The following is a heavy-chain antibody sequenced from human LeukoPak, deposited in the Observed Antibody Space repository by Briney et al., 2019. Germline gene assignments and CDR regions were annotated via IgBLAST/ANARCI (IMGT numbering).Heavy chain of an antibody. CDR3: ARDPTV. J-gene: IGHJ6*02. V-gene: IGHV3-30-3*01. CDR1: GFTFSSYA. CDR2: ISYDGSNK. Sequence: PGGSLRLSCAASGFTFSSYAVHWVRQAPGKGLEWVAVISYDGSNKYYADSVKGRFTISRDNSKNTLYLQMNSLRAEDTAVYYRARDPTVWGQGTTVTVSS.